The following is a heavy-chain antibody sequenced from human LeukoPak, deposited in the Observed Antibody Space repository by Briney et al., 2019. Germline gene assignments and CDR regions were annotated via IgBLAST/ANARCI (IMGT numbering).Heavy chain of an antibody. CDR3: ARWRSWGLRHFDY. J-gene: IGHJ4*02. Sequence: SETLSLTCAVYGGSFSGYYWSWIRQPPGKGLEWIGEINHSGSTNYNPSLKSRVTISVDTSKNQFSLKLSSVTAADTAVYYCARWRSWGLRHFDYWGQGTLVTVSS. CDR2: INHSGST. D-gene: IGHD6-13*01. V-gene: IGHV4-34*01. CDR1: GGSFSGYY.